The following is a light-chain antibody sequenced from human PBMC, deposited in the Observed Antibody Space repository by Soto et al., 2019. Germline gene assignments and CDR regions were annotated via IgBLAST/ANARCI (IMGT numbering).Light chain of an antibody. J-gene: IGLJ3*02. CDR3: QVWDSGTV. CDR2: RDT. V-gene: IGLV3-9*01. CDR1: NIENKN. Sequence: SYELTQPLSVSVALGQTAKITCGGNNIENKNVHWYQQKSGQAPVLVIYRDTNRPSGIPERFSGSNSGNTATLTISRPQAGDEADYYCQVWDSGTVFGGGTKVTVL.